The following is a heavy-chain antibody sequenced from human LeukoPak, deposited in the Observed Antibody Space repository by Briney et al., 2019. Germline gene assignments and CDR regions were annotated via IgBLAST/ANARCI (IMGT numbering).Heavy chain of an antibody. V-gene: IGHV3-23*01. D-gene: IGHD6-19*01. Sequence: PGGSLRLSCAASGFTFSTYGMSWVRQAPGKGLEWVSVISDSGGSTYYADSVKGRFTISRDNSKNTLYLQMNSLRAEDTAVYYCARRSGIAVAGAFDYWGQGTLVTVSS. CDR2: ISDSGGST. J-gene: IGHJ4*02. CDR3: ARRSGIAVAGAFDY. CDR1: GFTFSTYG.